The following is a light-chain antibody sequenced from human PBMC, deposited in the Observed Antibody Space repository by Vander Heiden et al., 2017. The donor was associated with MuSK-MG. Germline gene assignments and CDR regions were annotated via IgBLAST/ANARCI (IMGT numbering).Light chain of an antibody. V-gene: IGLV2-14*01. J-gene: IGLJ2*01. CDR2: DVS. Sequence: QSALTQPASVSGSPGQSLTISCTGTSSDVGGYNYVSWYQQHPGKAPKLMIYDVSNRPSGVSNRFSGSKSGNTASLTISGLQAEDEADYYCSSYTSSSTVEFGGGTKLTVL. CDR1: SSDVGGYNY. CDR3: SSYTSSSTVE.